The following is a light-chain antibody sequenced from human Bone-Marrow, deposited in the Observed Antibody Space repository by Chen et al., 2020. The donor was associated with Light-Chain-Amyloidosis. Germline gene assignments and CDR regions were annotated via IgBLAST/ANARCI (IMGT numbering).Light chain of an antibody. CDR3: QSYQGSSQGV. Sequence: NFMLTQPHSVSESPGKTVIISCTRSSGSIATNYVQWYQQRPGSSPTTVIYEDDQRPSGVPDRFSGSIDRSSNSASRTISGLKTEDEAYYCCQSYQGSSQGVFGGGTKLTVL. J-gene: IGLJ3*02. CDR1: SGSIATNY. V-gene: IGLV6-57*01. CDR2: EDD.